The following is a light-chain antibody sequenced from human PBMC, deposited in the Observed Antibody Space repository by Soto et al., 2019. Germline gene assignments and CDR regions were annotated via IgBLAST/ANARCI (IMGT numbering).Light chain of an antibody. CDR2: AAS. CDR1: QGISSY. J-gene: IGKJ4*01. Sequence: AIRMTQSPSSISASTGDRVTITCRASQGISSYLAWYQQKQGKAPKLLIYAASTLQSGVPSRFSGSVSGTECTITISSLQKEDFATYYCQQYNSYPHAFGGGTKVDIK. V-gene: IGKV1-8*01. CDR3: QQYNSYPHA.